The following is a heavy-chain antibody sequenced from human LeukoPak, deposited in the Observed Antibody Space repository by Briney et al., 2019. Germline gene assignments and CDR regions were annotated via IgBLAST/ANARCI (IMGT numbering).Heavy chain of an antibody. CDR1: GFTFSSYE. Sequence: TGGSLRLSCAASGFTFSSYEMNWVRQAPGKGLEWVSYISSSGSTIYYADSVRGRFTISRDNAKNSLYLQMNSLRDDDTAVYYCARTWSGRYFDYWGLGTLVTVSS. J-gene: IGHJ4*02. D-gene: IGHD3-3*01. CDR3: ARTWSGRYFDY. CDR2: ISSSGSTI. V-gene: IGHV3-48*03.